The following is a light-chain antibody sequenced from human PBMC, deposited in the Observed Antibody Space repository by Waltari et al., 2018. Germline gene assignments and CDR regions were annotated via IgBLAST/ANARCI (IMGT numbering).Light chain of an antibody. J-gene: IGLJ3*02. V-gene: IGLV2-23*02. CDR2: EVT. Sequence: QSVLTQPASVSRSPGQSITISCTGTTCAVGNYNIVPWYQQHPGKAPKFMIYEVTKRPSGVSDRFSGSKSGNTASLTISGLQAEDEADYYCCSYAGDTTWVFGGGTKLTVL. CDR3: CSYAGDTTWV. CDR1: TCAVGNYNI.